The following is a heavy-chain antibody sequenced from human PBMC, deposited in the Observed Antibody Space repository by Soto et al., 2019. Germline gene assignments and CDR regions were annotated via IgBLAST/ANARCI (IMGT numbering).Heavy chain of an antibody. CDR1: GFTFSSYA. Sequence: GGSLRLSCSASGFTFSSYAMSWVRQAPGKGLEWVSFISGSGDSTYYAESVKGRFTISRDKSKNTVYLQMTSVRAEDTAVYYCXKLPWFYYDSSGYYRFDYWGQGTLVTVSS. CDR3: XKLPWFYYDSSGYYRFDY. D-gene: IGHD3-22*01. CDR2: ISGSGDST. J-gene: IGHJ4*02. V-gene: IGHV3-23*01.